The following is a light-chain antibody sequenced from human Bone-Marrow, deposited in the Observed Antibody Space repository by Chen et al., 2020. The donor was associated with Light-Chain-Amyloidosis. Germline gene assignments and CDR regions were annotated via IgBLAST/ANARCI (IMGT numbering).Light chain of an antibody. Sequence: SYELTQPPSVSVPPGQTARITCSGDDLPTKYAYWYQQKPGQAPVLVIHRDTERPSGISERFSGSSSGTTATLTISGVQAEDEADYHCQSADSSGTYEVIFGGGTKLIVL. V-gene: IGLV3-25*03. J-gene: IGLJ2*01. CDR3: QSADSSGTYEVI. CDR2: RDT. CDR1: DLPTKY.